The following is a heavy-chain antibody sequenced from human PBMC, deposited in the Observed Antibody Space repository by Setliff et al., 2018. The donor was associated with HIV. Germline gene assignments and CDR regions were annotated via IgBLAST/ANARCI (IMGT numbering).Heavy chain of an antibody. CDR2: VGAVGAPT. J-gene: IGHJ3*02. D-gene: IGHD3-16*01. V-gene: IGHV3-23*01. Sequence: PGGSLRLSCAASGFNFNSYAMGWVRQAPGKGLEWVSTVGAVGAPTHYAESVKGRFTISKDNSKDTLYLQMSSLREEDTAVYYCAKVFAYGIDGFDIWGQGTMVTVSS. CDR3: AKVFAYGIDGFDI. CDR1: GFNFNSYA.